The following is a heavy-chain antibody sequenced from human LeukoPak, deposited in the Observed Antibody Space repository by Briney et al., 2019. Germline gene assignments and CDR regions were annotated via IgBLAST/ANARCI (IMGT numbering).Heavy chain of an antibody. CDR2: INSDGRST. J-gene: IGHJ4*02. Sequence: GGSLRLSCAGSGFTFGSYWMHWVRQAPGKGPVWVSRINSDGRSTTYADAVKGRFTISRDNAKGTRYLQMDSLTGEDSGVYYCARDVDFDYWGQGTLVTVSS. CDR3: ARDVDFDY. V-gene: IGHV3-74*01. CDR1: GFTFGSYW.